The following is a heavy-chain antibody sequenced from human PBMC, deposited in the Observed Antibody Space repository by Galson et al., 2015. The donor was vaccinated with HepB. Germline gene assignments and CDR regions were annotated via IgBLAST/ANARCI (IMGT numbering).Heavy chain of an antibody. CDR3: ARGRNLWFGELLSPPYYYYGMDV. CDR2: INRSGST. CDR1: GGSFSTNY. D-gene: IGHD3-10*01. V-gene: IGHV4-34*01. Sequence: ETLSLTCTVYGGSFSTNYWTWIRQTPGKGLEWIGEINRSGSTKFNPSLESRVTLSIDTSKNQFSLTLISVTAADTAVYYCARGRNLWFGELLSPPYYYYGMDVWGQGAAVTVSS. J-gene: IGHJ6*02.